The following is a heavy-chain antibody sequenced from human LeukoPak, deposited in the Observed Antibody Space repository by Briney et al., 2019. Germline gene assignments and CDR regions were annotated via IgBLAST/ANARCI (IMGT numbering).Heavy chain of an antibody. CDR3: ARRPYTYYDLDSVSPYMDV. J-gene: IGHJ6*02. CDR1: GGSISSYY. V-gene: IGHV4-59*08. Sequence: PSQTLSLTCTASGGSISSYYWSWIRQPPGKGLEWIGYIYYSGTTNYNPSLKSRVTISVDTSKNHFSLKLSSVTAADTAVYYCARRPYTYYDLDSVSPYMDVWRQATTVTVCS. CDR2: IYYSGTT. D-gene: IGHD3-3*01.